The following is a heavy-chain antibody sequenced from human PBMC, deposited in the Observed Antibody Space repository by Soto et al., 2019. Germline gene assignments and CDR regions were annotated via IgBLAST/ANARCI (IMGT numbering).Heavy chain of an antibody. CDR3: AKVGSYYEQFDCWYFDL. Sequence: EVQLLESGGGLVQPGGSLRLSCAASGFTFSTYAMTWVRQAPGKGLEWVSAITRSGDYTQYADSVKGRYTISRDNSKNTLYLQMISLRAVDTAVSYCAKVGSYYEQFDCWYFDLWGRGTLITVSS. CDR1: GFTFSTYA. J-gene: IGHJ2*01. CDR2: ITRSGDYT. D-gene: IGHD3-22*01. V-gene: IGHV3-23*01.